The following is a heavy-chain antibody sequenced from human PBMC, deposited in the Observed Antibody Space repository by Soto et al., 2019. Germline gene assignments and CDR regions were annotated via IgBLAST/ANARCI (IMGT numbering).Heavy chain of an antibody. CDR2: IYYSGST. CDR1: GGSISSGGYY. CDR3: ARGAGYPNWVDP. V-gene: IGHV4-31*03. J-gene: IGHJ5*02. D-gene: IGHD2-15*01. Sequence: TAETLSLTCTVSGGSISSGGYYWSWIRQHPGKGLEWIGYIYYSGSTYYNPSLKSRVTISVDTSKNQFSLKLSSVTAADTAVYYCARGAGYPNWVDPWGQGTLVTVPQ.